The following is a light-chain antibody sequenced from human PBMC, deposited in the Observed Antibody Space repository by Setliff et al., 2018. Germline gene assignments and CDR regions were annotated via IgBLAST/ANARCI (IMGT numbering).Light chain of an antibody. Sequence: QSALAQPASVSGSPGQSITISCTGANIDVRGYTYVSWYQQHPGKAPQLIIYDVTRRPSGVPDRFSGSKSGNTASLTVSGLQAEDEADYYCSSYVGGNNVVFGSGTKVTVL. V-gene: IGLV2-8*01. CDR2: DVT. J-gene: IGLJ1*01. CDR1: NIDVRGYTY. CDR3: SSYVGGNNVV.